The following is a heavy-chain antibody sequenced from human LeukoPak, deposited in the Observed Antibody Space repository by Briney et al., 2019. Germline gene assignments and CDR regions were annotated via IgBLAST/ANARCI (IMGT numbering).Heavy chain of an antibody. CDR2: IYMTGKT. Sequence: PSETLSLTCTVSGASISSYYWSWFRQPAGKGLEWIGRIYMTGKTNYNPSLESRVTMSVDMSKNQFSLKVSSVTAADTAMYYCARDGRDCTNDVSSGYFDTWGQGTLVTVSS. V-gene: IGHV4-4*07. D-gene: IGHD2-8*01. J-gene: IGHJ4*02. CDR1: GASISSYY. CDR3: ARDGRDCTNDVSSGYFDT.